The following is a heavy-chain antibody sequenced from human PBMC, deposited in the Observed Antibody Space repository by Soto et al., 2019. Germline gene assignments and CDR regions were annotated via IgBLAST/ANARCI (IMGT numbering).Heavy chain of an antibody. CDR3: ARTTAAIHLNY. CDR1: GGSLSGNY. D-gene: IGHD2-21*02. CDR2: THHSGST. Sequence: QAQLQQWGTGLLKPSETLSLTCAVYGGSLSGNYWGWIRQPPGKGLEWIGETHHSGSTAYNPSITSRVTISVYTSRNQFSLKLNSVTAADTAVYYCARTTAAIHLNYWSQGTLVTVSS. V-gene: IGHV4-34*01. J-gene: IGHJ4*02.